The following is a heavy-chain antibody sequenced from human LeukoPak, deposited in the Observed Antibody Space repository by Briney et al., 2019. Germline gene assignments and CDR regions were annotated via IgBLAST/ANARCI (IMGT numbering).Heavy chain of an antibody. D-gene: IGHD6-25*01. Sequence: SETLSLTYTVSGASISGYYWNWIRQPPGKGLEWIAYIYYSGSTNYNPSLKSRVSISVDTSKKQFSLKLSSVTAADTAVYYCASGLISGWIYFDNWGQGVLVTVSS. CDR1: GASISGYY. CDR2: IYYSGST. CDR3: ASGLISGWIYFDN. J-gene: IGHJ4*02. V-gene: IGHV4-59*01.